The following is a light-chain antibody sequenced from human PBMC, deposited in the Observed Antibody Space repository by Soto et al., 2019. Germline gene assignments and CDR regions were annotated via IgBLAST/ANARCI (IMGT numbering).Light chain of an antibody. J-gene: IGKJ2*01. V-gene: IGKV4-1*01. Sequence: DIVMIQSPDSLAVSLGERATINCKSSQSVLYSSNNKNYLAWYQQKPGQPPKLLIYWASTRESGVPDRFSGSGSGTDFTLTISSLQAEDVAVYYCQQYYRTPYTFGQGTKLETK. CDR2: WAS. CDR1: QSVLYSSNNKNY. CDR3: QQYYRTPYT.